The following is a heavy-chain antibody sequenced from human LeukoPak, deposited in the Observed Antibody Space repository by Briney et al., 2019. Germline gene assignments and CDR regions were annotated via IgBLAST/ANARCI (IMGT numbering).Heavy chain of an antibody. J-gene: IGHJ3*02. V-gene: IGHV4-39*01. CDR2: IYYSGST. CDR1: GGSISSSSYY. Sequence: PSETLSLTCTVSGGSISSSSYYWGWIRQPPGKGLEWIGSIYYSGSTYYNPSLKSRVTISVDTSKNQFSLKLSSVTAADTAVYYCARHRGKWEPRDAFDIWGQGTMVTVSS. D-gene: IGHD1-26*01. CDR3: ARHRGKWEPRDAFDI.